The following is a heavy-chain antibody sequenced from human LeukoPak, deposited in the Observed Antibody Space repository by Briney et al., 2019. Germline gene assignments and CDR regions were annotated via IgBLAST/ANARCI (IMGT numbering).Heavy chain of an antibody. J-gene: IGHJ4*02. V-gene: IGHV3-11*01. CDR1: GFTFSDYY. CDR2: ISSSGSTI. Sequence: GGSLRLSCAASGFTFSDYYMSWIRQAPGKGLEWFSYISSSGSTIYYAGSVKGRFTISRDNAKNSLYLQMNSLRAEDTAVYYCARGPYKGYWNQNLDYWGQGTLVTVSS. CDR3: ARGPYKGYWNQNLDY. D-gene: IGHD1-1*01.